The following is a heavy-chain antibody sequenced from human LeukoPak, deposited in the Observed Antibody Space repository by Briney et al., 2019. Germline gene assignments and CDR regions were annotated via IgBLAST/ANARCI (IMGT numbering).Heavy chain of an antibody. Sequence: PSETLSLTCAVYGGSFSGYYWSWIRQPPGKGLEWIGEINHSGSTNYNPSLKSRVTISVDTSKSQFSLKLSSVTAADTAVYYCARGFVVRGNWFDPWGQGTLVTVSS. J-gene: IGHJ5*02. CDR2: INHSGST. CDR3: ARGFVVRGNWFDP. D-gene: IGHD3-10*01. V-gene: IGHV4-34*01. CDR1: GGSFSGYY.